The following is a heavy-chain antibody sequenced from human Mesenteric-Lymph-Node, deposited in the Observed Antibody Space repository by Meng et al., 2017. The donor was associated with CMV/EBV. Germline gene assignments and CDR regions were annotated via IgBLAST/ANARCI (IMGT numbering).Heavy chain of an antibody. CDR3: AKGSDIVVDH. V-gene: IGHV3-30*02. CDR1: GFTFSSYG. D-gene: IGHD2-15*01. CDR2: IGYDGSEK. Sequence: GESLKISCTASGFTFSSYGMHWVRQAPGKGLEWVAFIGYDGSEKYYADSVKGRFTISRDNSKNTLYMQMNSLRAEDTSVYYCAKGSDIVVDHWGQGTLVTVSS. J-gene: IGHJ4*02.